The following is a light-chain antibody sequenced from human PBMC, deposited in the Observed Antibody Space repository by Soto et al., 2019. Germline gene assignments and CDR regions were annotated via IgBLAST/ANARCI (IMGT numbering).Light chain of an antibody. CDR1: SSDVGSYNL. V-gene: IGLV2-23*03. CDR3: CSYAGSSTFVV. J-gene: IGLJ2*01. CDR2: EGS. Sequence: QSVLTQPASVSGSPGQSITISCTGTSSDVGSYNLVSWYQQHPGKDPKLMIYEGSKRPSGVSNRFSGYKSGNTASLTISGLQAEDGADYYCCSYAGSSTFVVFGGGTKLTVL.